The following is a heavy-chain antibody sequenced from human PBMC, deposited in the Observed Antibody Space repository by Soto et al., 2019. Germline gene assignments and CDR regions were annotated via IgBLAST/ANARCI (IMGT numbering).Heavy chain of an antibody. V-gene: IGHV1-3*01. CDR3: ARIETGRVVTRPNWLDP. Sequence: ASVKVSCKASGYTFTNYAIHWVRQAPGQRLEWMGWINAGNGNTKYSQKFQDRVTITRDTSASTAYMELSSLRSEDTAVYYCARIETGRVVTRPNWLDPWGQGTLVTVS. CDR1: GYTFTNYA. J-gene: IGHJ5*02. CDR2: INAGNGNT. D-gene: IGHD2-21*02.